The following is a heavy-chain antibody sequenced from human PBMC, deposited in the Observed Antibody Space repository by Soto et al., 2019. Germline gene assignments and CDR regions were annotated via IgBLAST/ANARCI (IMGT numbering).Heavy chain of an antibody. Sequence: PGGSLRLSCVASGFTFSSHWMHWVRLAPGKGLVWVSRVSGDGSVTNYADSVEGRFTISRDNAKNTLYLQMNSLRDEDTAVYFCTRGASGYGNFDSWGQGTLVTVSS. CDR2: VSGDGSVT. V-gene: IGHV3-74*01. J-gene: IGHJ4*02. CDR1: GFTFSSHW. CDR3: TRGASGYGNFDS. D-gene: IGHD5-12*01.